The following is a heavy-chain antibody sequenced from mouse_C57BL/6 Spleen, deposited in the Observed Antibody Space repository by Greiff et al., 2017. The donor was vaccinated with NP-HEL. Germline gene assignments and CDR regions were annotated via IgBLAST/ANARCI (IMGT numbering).Heavy chain of an antibody. V-gene: IGHV1-39*01. CDR2: INPNYGTT. CDR1: GYSFTDYN. J-gene: IGHJ1*03. D-gene: IGHD1-1*01. Sequence: EVQLQQSGPELVKPGASVKISCKASGYSFTDYNMNWVKQSNGKSLEWIGVINPNYGTTSYNQKFKGKATLTVDQSSSTAYMQLNSLTSEDSAVYYCARSSDYGSREPDWYFDVWGTGTTVTVSS. CDR3: ARSSDYGSREPDWYFDV.